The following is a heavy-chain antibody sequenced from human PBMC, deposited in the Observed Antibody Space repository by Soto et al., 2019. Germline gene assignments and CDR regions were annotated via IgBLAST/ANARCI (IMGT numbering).Heavy chain of an antibody. Sequence: QVQLVESGGGVVQPGTSLRLSCAAPGFTFSRHGMHWVRQTPGKGLEWLAVILNDASGHWYADSVKGRFTISRDNFENTLYLQMNGLRLEDTAMYYCARDDDYPDNGFDSWGQGTLVTVSS. CDR3: ARDDDYPDNGFDS. D-gene: IGHD4-17*01. CDR2: ILNDASGH. J-gene: IGHJ5*01. CDR1: GFTFSRHG. V-gene: IGHV3-33*01.